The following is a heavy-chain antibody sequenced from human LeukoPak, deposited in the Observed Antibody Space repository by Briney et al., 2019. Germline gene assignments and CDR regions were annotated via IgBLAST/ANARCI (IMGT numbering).Heavy chain of an antibody. CDR3: ARLSLKVLEWSPTKGKETHYFDY. CDR1: GGSISSSSYY. Sequence: SETLSLTCTVSGGSISSSSYYWGWIRQPPGKGLEWIGSIYYSESTYYSPSLKSRVTISVDTSKNQFSLKLSSVTAADTAVYYCARLSLKVLEWSPTKGKETHYFDYWGQGTLVTVSS. CDR2: IYYSEST. V-gene: IGHV4-39*01. D-gene: IGHD3-3*01. J-gene: IGHJ4*02.